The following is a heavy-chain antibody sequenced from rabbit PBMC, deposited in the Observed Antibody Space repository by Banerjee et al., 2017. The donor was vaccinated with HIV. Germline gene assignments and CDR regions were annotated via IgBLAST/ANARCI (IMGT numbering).Heavy chain of an antibody. CDR2: IYAGSSGST. CDR3: ARGGAVGFAYAISRLDL. V-gene: IGHV1S45*01. D-gene: IGHD6-1*01. CDR1: GFDLSSYYY. Sequence: QEQLEESGGDLVKPGASLTLTCTASGFDLSSYYYMCWVRQAPGKGLEWIACIYAGSSGSTYYASWATGRFTISKTSSTTVTLQMTSLTAADTATYFCARGGAVGFAYAISRLDLWGQGTLVTVS. J-gene: IGHJ3*01.